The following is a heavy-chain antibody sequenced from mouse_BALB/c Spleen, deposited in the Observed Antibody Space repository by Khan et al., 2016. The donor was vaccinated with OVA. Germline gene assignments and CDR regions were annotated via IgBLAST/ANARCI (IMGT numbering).Heavy chain of an antibody. V-gene: IGHV1-26*01. Sequence: EVQLQQSGPELVKPGASVKISCKTSGYTFTEYTLHWVKQSNGKSLEWIGVINPKNGVTSYNQKFKGKATLTVDKSSNTAYMEFRSLTSEDSAVYYCARDAGRYWGQGTSVTVSS. CDR2: INPKNGVT. CDR1: GYTFTEYT. J-gene: IGHJ4*01. CDR3: ARDAGRY. D-gene: IGHD3-3*01.